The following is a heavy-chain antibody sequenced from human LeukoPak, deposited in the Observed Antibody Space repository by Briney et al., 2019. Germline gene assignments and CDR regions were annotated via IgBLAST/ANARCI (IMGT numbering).Heavy chain of an antibody. CDR3: ARRLIGHYTVTIANNWFDP. V-gene: IGHV4-61*02. CDR1: GGSISSGSYY. D-gene: IGHD4-17*01. Sequence: SXTLSLTCTVSGGSISSGSYYWSWIRQPAGKGLEWIGRIYTSGSTNYNPSLKSRVTISVDTSKNQFSLKLSSVTAADTAVYYCARRLIGHYTVTIANNWFDPWGQGTLVTVSS. CDR2: IYTSGST. J-gene: IGHJ5*02.